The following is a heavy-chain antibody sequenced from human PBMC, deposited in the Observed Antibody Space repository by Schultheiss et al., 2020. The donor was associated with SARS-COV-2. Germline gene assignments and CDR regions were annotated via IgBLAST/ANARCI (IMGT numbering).Heavy chain of an antibody. CDR1: GASISSYY. CDR3: ARDQDYGRNAFDI. J-gene: IGHJ3*02. V-gene: IGHV4-59*01. D-gene: IGHD4/OR15-4a*01. Sequence: SETLSLTCTVSGASISSYYWSWIRQPPGKGLEQMGNIYYTGITKYSPSLKSRVTISGDTSKNQFSLKLGSVTAADTAVYYCARDQDYGRNAFDIWGQGTMVTVSS. CDR2: IYYTGIT.